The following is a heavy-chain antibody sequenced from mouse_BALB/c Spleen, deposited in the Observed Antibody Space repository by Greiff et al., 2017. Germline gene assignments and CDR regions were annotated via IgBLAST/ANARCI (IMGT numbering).Heavy chain of an antibody. V-gene: IGHV5-17*02. CDR2: ISSGSSTI. Sequence: EVKLMESGGGLVQPGGSRKLSCAASGFTFSSFGMHWVRQAPEKGLEWVAYISSGSSTIYYADTVKGRFTISRDNPKNTLFLQMTSLRSEDTAMYYCARSSDRYDVNAMDYWGQGTSVTVSA. D-gene: IGHD2-14*01. J-gene: IGHJ4*01. CDR1: GFTFSSFG. CDR3: ARSSDRYDVNAMDY.